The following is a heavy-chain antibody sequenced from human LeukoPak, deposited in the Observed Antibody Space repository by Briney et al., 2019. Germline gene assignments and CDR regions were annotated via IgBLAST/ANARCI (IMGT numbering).Heavy chain of an antibody. CDR2: ISYDGSNK. Sequence: PGGSLRLSFAASGFTFSSYAMHWFRQAPGKGLEGVAVISYDGSNKYYADSVKGRFTISRDNSKNTPYLQMNSLRAEDTAVYYCARQVLYVDRGYFDCWGQGTLVTVSS. CDR1: GFTFSSYA. CDR3: ARQVLYVDRGYFDC. J-gene: IGHJ4*02. V-gene: IGHV3-30-3*01. D-gene: IGHD5-12*01.